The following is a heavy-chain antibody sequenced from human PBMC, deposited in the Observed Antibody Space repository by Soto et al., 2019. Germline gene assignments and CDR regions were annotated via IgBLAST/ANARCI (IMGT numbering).Heavy chain of an antibody. D-gene: IGHD5-12*01. CDR3: TKDAGYNDSTYYHYFGMDV. J-gene: IGHJ6*02. CDR2: ISYDGSTE. Sequence: PGGSLRLSCAASGFTFSGYYMHWVRQAPGKGLDWVAVISYDGSTEYYADSVKGRFTISRDNSANRLFLQMNSLRPEDTAVYYCTKDAGYNDSTYYHYFGMDVWGQVTKCTVSS. V-gene: IGHV3-30*18. CDR1: GFTFSGYY.